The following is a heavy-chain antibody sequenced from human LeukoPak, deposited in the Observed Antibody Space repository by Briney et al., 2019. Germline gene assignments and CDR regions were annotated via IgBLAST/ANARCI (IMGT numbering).Heavy chain of an antibody. D-gene: IGHD6-19*01. CDR2: ISYDGSNK. J-gene: IGHJ4*02. Sequence: QSGGSLRLSCAASGFTFSSYGMHWVRQAPGKGLEWVAVISYDGSNKYYADSVKGRFTISRDNSKNTLYLQMNSLRAEDTAVYYCIQQWLLDYWGQGTLLTVSS. CDR3: IQQWLLDY. V-gene: IGHV3-30*03. CDR1: GFTFSSYG.